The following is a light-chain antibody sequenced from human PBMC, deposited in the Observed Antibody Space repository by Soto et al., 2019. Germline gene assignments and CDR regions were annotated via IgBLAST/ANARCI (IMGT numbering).Light chain of an antibody. CDR3: QQANSFPIT. CDR2: AAS. V-gene: IGKV1-12*01. CDR1: QDISSW. J-gene: IGKJ3*01. Sequence: DIQMTQSPSSVSASVGDRVTITCRASQDISSWLAWYQQKPGKAPKFLIYAASSLQSRVPSRFSGSGSGTDFTLIISSLQPEDFATYYFQQANSFPITFGPGTKVDIK.